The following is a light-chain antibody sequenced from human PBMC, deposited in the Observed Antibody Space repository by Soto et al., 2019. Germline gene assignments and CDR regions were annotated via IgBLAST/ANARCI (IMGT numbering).Light chain of an antibody. V-gene: IGLV4-60*02. Sequence: QSVLTQSSSASASLGSSVKLTCTLSSGHSRYIIAWHHQQPGKAPRYLMKLEGSGSYNKGSGVPDRFSGSSSGADRYLTISSLQFEDEANYYCETWDSNTRVFGGGTKLTVL. CDR2: LEGSGSY. CDR1: SGHSRYI. CDR3: ETWDSNTRV. J-gene: IGLJ2*01.